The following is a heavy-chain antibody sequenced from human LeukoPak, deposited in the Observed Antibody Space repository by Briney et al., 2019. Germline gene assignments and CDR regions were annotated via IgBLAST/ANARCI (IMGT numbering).Heavy chain of an antibody. CDR1: GFTFSGYG. J-gene: IGHJ4*02. D-gene: IGHD3-10*01. Sequence: GGSLRLSCAASGFTFSGYGMHWVRQAPGKGLEWVAVIWYDGSNKYYADSVKGRFTISKDNSKNTLYLQMNSLRAEDTAVYYCAKGAYGSGRPPNLRCDYWGQGTLVTVSS. V-gene: IGHV3-33*06. CDR2: IWYDGSNK. CDR3: AKGAYGSGRPPNLRCDY.